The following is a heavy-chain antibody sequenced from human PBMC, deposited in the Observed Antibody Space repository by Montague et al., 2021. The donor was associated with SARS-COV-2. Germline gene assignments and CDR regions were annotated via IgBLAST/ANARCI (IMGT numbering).Heavy chain of an antibody. D-gene: IGHD6-19*01. V-gene: IGHV4-39*02. CDR2: LSSSGST. J-gene: IGHJ4*02. Sequence: SETLSLTCIVSGESIDRDTYYWGWIRQSPGKGLEWIGSLSSSGSTYYNPSLRSRVTISMDTSENHFSLKVNSVTATDTAVYFCARPGSVSGWFYFDDCGQGTLVSVSS. CDR3: ARPGSVSGWFYFDD. CDR1: GESIDRDTYY.